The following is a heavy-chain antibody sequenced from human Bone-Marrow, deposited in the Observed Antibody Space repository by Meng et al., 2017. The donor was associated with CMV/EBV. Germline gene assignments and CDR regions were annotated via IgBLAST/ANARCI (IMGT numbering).Heavy chain of an antibody. CDR3: ARALCKQHPAGVGFYYYYYGMDV. Sequence: SVKVSCKASGGTFSSYAISWVRQAPGQGLEWMGGIIPIFGTANYAQKFQGRVTITTDESTSTAYMELSSLRSEDTAVYYCARALCKQHPAGVGFYYYYYGMDVWRQGTTVTVSS. CDR1: GGTFSSYA. CDR2: IIPIFGTA. V-gene: IGHV1-69*05. D-gene: IGHD2-2*01. J-gene: IGHJ6*02.